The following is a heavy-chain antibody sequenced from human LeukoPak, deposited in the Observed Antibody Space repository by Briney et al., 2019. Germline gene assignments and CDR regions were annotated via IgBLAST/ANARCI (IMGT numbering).Heavy chain of an antibody. CDR3: ATKDIVVVPAAMEVDSGNYDAFDI. J-gene: IGHJ3*02. D-gene: IGHD2-2*01. V-gene: IGHV4-39*01. CDR2: IYYSGST. Sequence: SETLSLTCTVSGGSISSSSYYWGWIRQPPGKGLEWIGSIYYSGSTYYNPSLKSRVTISVDTSKNQFSLKLSSVTAADTAVYYCATKDIVVVPAAMEVDSGNYDAFDIWGQGTMVTVSS. CDR1: GGSISSSSYY.